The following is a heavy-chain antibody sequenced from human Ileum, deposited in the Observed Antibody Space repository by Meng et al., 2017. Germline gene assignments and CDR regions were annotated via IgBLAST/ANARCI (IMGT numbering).Heavy chain of an antibody. CDR2: LYHAGTT. V-gene: IGHV4-39*07. J-gene: IGHJ4*02. CDR3: ARDHGSSNWFYY. CDR1: GYSLTTQIYY. D-gene: IGHD2-2*01. Sequence: ESWSALVVPLESLSLSCSVSGYSLTTQIYYWGWIPQPPGKVLEWIGTLYHAGTTYYNPSLQSRVTISVDTSKNQLSLRLSSVTAADTAIYYCARDHGSSNWFYYWGQGTLVTVSS.